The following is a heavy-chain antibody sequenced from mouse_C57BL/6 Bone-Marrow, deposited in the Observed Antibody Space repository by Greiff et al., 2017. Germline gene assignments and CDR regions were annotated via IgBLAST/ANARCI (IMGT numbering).Heavy chain of an antibody. CDR3: TREGWYYGSSYFDY. CDR1: GFTFSSYA. CDR2: ISSGGDYI. D-gene: IGHD1-1*01. J-gene: IGHJ2*01. Sequence: EVQRVESGEGLVKPGGSLKLSCAASGFTFSSYAMSWVRQTPEKRLEWVAYISSGGDYIYYADTVKGRFTISRDNARNTLYLQMSSLKSEDTAMYYCTREGWYYGSSYFDYWGQGTTLTVSS. V-gene: IGHV5-9-1*02.